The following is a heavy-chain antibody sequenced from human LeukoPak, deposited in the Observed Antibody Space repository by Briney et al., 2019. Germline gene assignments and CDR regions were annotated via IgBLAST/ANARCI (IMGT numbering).Heavy chain of an antibody. J-gene: IGHJ6*03. D-gene: IGHD2-2*01. Sequence: SETLSLTPAVYGGSSCRYYWSWIRHPPPKRLGSSGEINHSGGTNYNPSLKSRVTISGDTSKDTVSLKMCSVTDANTGVSYFAGGQFYCSSTICYSGYMDVWGKGTTVSVSS. CDR3: AGGQFYCSSTICYSGYMDV. CDR2: INHSGGT. CDR1: GGSSCRYY. V-gene: IGHV4-34*01.